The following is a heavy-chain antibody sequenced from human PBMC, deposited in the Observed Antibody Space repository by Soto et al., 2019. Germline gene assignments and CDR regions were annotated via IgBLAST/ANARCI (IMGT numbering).Heavy chain of an antibody. J-gene: IGHJ4*02. Sequence: ASVKVSCKASGYTFTSYGISWVRQAPGQGLEWMGWISAYNGNTNYAQKLQGRVTMTTDTSTSTAYMELRSLRSDDTAVYYCAREIRHHDYGDYGLDYWGQGTLVTVSS. CDR1: GYTFTSYG. CDR3: AREIRHHDYGDYGLDY. D-gene: IGHD4-17*01. V-gene: IGHV1-18*01. CDR2: ISAYNGNT.